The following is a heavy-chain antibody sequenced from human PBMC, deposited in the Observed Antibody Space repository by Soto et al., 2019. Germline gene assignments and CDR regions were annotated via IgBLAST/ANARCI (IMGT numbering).Heavy chain of an antibody. CDR1: GFTFSSYS. CDR3: ARAPPRNTIFGVDDYYYYYMDV. V-gene: IGHV3-21*01. Sequence: GGSLRLSCAASGFTFSSYSMNWVRQAPGKGLEWVSSISSSSSYIYYADSVKGRFTISRDNAKNSLYLQMNSLRAEDTAVYYCARAPPRNTIFGVDDYYYYYMDVWGKGTTVTVSS. CDR2: ISSSSSYI. D-gene: IGHD3-3*01. J-gene: IGHJ6*03.